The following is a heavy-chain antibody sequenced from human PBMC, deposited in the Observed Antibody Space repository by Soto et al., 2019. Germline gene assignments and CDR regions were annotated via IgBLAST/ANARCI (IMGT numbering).Heavy chain of an antibody. CDR1: GFTFPSYS. CDR3: AKDQEMAYDY. V-gene: IGHV3-23*01. CDR2: ISGSVGRT. J-gene: IGHJ4*02. Sequence: PGGSLTLSCAASGFTFPSYSMSWVRKAPGKGLERVSAISGSVGRTYYADSVKGRFTISRDNSKNTLYLQMNSLRAEDTAVYYCAKDQEMAYDYWGQGTLVTVAS.